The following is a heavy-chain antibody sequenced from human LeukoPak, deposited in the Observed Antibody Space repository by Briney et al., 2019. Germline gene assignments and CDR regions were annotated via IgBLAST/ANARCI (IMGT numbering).Heavy chain of an antibody. CDR3: ARDGGSKDFDS. D-gene: IGHD4-23*01. CDR1: GFTFSSYE. J-gene: IGHJ4*02. Sequence: GGSLRLSCAASGFTFSSYEMTWVRQAPGKGLEWISYISSSGRTIYYADSVKGRFTIPRDNAKNSLYLQMNSLRAEDTAVYYCARDGGSKDFDSWGQGTLVTVSS. V-gene: IGHV3-48*03. CDR2: ISSSGRTI.